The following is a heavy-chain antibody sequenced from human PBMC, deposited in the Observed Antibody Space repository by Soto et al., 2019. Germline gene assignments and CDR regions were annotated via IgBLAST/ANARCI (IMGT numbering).Heavy chain of an antibody. Sequence: GGSLRLSCAASGFTFSSYAMHWVRQAPGKGLEYVSAISSNGGSTYYANSVKGRFTISRDNSKNTLYLQMGSLRAEDMAVYYCARDAGDYHFDYWGQGTLVTVSS. D-gene: IGHD4-17*01. V-gene: IGHV3-64*01. J-gene: IGHJ4*02. CDR2: ISSNGGST. CDR3: ARDAGDYHFDY. CDR1: GFTFSSYA.